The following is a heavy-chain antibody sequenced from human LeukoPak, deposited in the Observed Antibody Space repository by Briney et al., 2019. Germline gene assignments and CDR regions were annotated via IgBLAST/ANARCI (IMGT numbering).Heavy chain of an antibody. CDR1: GFTFSSYG. CDR3: AKPLLWFGELRSSFDY. J-gene: IGHJ4*02. D-gene: IGHD3-10*01. Sequence: GGSLRLSCAASGFTFSSYGMHWVRQAPGKGLEWVAFIRYDGSNKYYADSVKGRFTISRDNSKNTLYLQMNSLRAEDTAVYYCAKPLLWFGELRSSFDYWGQGTLVTVSS. CDR2: IRYDGSNK. V-gene: IGHV3-30*02.